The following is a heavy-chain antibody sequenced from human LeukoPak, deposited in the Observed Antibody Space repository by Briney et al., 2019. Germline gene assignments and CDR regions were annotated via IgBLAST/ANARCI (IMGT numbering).Heavy chain of an antibody. V-gene: IGHV4-61*01. CDR2: IYYSGST. D-gene: IGHD3-22*01. CDR3: ARDYYDSSGYSSLDY. J-gene: IGHJ4*02. Sequence: SETLSLTCTVSGGSVSSGSYYWSWIRQPPGNGLEWIGYIYYSGSTNYNPSLKSRVTISVDTSKNQFSLKLSSVTAADTAVYYCARDYYDSSGYSSLDYWGQGTLVTVSS. CDR1: GGSVSSGSYY.